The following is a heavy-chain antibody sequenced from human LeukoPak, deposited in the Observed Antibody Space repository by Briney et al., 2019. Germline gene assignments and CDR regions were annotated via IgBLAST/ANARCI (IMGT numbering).Heavy chain of an antibody. CDR1: GFTFSSYG. CDR3: TTAMIVVDDDY. Sequence: GGSLRLSCAASGFTFSSYGMHWVRQAPGKGLEWVGRIKSKTDGGTTDYAAPVKGRFTISRDDSKNTLYLQMSSLKTEDTAVCYCTTAMIVVDDDYWGQGTLVTVSS. V-gene: IGHV3-15*01. J-gene: IGHJ4*02. D-gene: IGHD3-22*01. CDR2: IKSKTDGGTT.